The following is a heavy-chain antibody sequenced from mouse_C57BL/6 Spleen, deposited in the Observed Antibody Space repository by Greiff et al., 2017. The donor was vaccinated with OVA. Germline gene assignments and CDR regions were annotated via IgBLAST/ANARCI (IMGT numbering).Heavy chain of an antibody. Sequence: QVQLKESGPGLVAPSQSLSITCTVSGFSLTSYAISWVRQPPGKGLEWLGVIWTGGGTNYNSAPKSRLSISTDNSKSQVFLKMNSLQTDDTARYYCAGSPLYDSYPSYWYFDVWGTGTTVTVSS. CDR1: GFSLTSYA. D-gene: IGHD2-3*01. J-gene: IGHJ1*03. CDR3: AGSPLYDSYPSYWYFDV. CDR2: IWTGGGT. V-gene: IGHV2-9-1*01.